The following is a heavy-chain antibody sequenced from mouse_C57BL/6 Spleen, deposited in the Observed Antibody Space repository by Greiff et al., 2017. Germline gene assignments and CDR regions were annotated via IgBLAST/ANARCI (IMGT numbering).Heavy chain of an antibody. V-gene: IGHV1-59*01. J-gene: IGHJ3*01. CDR1: GYTFTSYW. Sequence: QVQLQQPGAELVRPGTSVKLSCKASGYTFTSYWMHWVKQRPGQGLEWIGVIDPSDSYTNYNQKFKGKATLTVDTSSSTAYMQLSSLTSEDSAVYYCARLRNWALAYWGQGTLVTVSA. CDR3: ARLRNWALAY. D-gene: IGHD4-1*01. CDR2: IDPSDSYT.